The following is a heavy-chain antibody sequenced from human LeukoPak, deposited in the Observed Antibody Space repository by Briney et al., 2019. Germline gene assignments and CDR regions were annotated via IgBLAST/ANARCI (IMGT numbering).Heavy chain of an antibody. CDR2: INHSGST. CDR3: ARGDSSSSPDFDY. CDR1: GGSFSGYY. J-gene: IGHJ4*02. Sequence: SETLSLTCAVYGGSFSGYYWSWIRQPPGKGLEWIGEINHSGSTNYNPSLKSRVTISVDMSKNQFSLKLSSVTAADTAVYYCARGDSSSSPDFDYWGQGTPVTVSS. D-gene: IGHD6-6*01. V-gene: IGHV4-34*01.